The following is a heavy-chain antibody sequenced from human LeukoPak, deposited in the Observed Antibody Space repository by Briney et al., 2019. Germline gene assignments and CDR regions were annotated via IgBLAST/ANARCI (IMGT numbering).Heavy chain of an antibody. V-gene: IGHV1-18*01. Sequence: ASVKVSCKASGYTFTSYGISWVRQAPGQGLEWMGWISAYNGNANYAQKLQGRVTMTTDTSTSTAYMELRSLRPDDTAVYYCARVRFFRVPAAKPNWFDPWGQGTLVTVSS. J-gene: IGHJ5*02. CDR2: ISAYNGNA. D-gene: IGHD2-2*01. CDR3: ARVRFFRVPAAKPNWFDP. CDR1: GYTFTSYG.